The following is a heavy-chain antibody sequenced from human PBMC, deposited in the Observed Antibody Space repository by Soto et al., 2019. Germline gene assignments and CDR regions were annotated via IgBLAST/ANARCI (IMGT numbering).Heavy chain of an antibody. CDR2: IIPIFGTA. D-gene: IGHD5-12*01. J-gene: IGHJ4*02. V-gene: IGHV1-69*13. CDR3: ARSAPPRGYSGYDFDY. CDR1: GGTFSSYA. Sequence: GASVKVSCKASGGTFSSYAISWVRQAPGQGLEWMGGIIPIFGTANYAQKFQGRVTITADESTSTAYMELSSLRSEDTAVYYCARSAPPRGYSGYDFDYWGQGTLVTVSS.